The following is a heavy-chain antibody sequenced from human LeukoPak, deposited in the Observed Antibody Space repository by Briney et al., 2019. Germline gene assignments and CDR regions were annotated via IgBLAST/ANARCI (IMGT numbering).Heavy chain of an antibody. D-gene: IGHD3-16*01. V-gene: IGHV4-34*01. CDR2: INHSGST. CDR3: ARGRGRYYFDY. CDR1: GGSLSGYY. Sequence: SETLSLTCAVYGGSLSGYYWSWIRQPPGKGLEWIGEINHSGSTNYNPSLKSRVTISVDTSKNQFSLKLSSVTAADTAVYYCARGRGRYYFDYWGQGTLVTVSS. J-gene: IGHJ4*02.